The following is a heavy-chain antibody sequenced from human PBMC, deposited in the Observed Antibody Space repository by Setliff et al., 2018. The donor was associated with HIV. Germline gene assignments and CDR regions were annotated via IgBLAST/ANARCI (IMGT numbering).Heavy chain of an antibody. CDR2: ILPFFDTA. V-gene: IGHV1-69*13. D-gene: IGHD5-12*01. CDR3: VRDGRGYDYSYFDS. Sequence: ASVKVSCKVSGGTFTRNCISWVRQAPGQGLEWMGGILPFFDTANYAQKFQGRVTITADESTSTVHMELSSLTSEDTAMYYCVRDGRGYDYSYFDSWGQGTLVTVSS. J-gene: IGHJ4*02. CDR1: GGTFTRNC.